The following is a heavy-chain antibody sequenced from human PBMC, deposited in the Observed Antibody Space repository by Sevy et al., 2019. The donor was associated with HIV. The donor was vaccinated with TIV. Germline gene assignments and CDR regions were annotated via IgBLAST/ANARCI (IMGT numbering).Heavy chain of an antibody. V-gene: IGHV1-18*04. CDR3: ARGLLNYYDSSGYDYSA. CDR2: ISGYDGKT. J-gene: IGHJ5*02. Sequence: ASVKVSCKTSGYTFASYGIGWVRQAPGQGLEWVGWISGYDGKTNYAQKFQGRVTMTTDTSTSTAYMELRSLRSDDTAVYYCARGLLNYYDSSGYDYSAWGQGTLVTVSS. CDR1: GYTFASYG. D-gene: IGHD3-22*01.